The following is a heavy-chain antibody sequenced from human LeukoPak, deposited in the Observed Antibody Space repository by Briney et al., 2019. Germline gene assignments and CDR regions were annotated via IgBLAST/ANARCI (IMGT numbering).Heavy chain of an antibody. CDR3: ARQDIVVVPAAIVGGPPILYNWFDP. CDR2: INHRGST. Sequence: SEXLSLTCAVYGGSFSGYYWSWIRQPPGKGLEWIGEINHRGSTNYNPSLTSRGNISIDTSKKQYFQTQRSVDTADKTVYYCARQDIVVVPAAIVGGPPILYNWFDPWGQGTLVTVSS. J-gene: IGHJ5*02. V-gene: IGHV4-34*01. CDR1: GGSFSGYY. D-gene: IGHD2-2*02.